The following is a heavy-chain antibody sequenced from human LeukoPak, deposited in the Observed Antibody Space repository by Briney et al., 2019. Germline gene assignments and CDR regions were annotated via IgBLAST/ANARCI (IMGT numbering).Heavy chain of an antibody. CDR1: GGSISNYL. D-gene: IGHD5-24*01. J-gene: IGHJ4*02. Sequence: SETLSLTCPVSGGSISNYLWSWIRQPPAKGLEWIGHIFSTGSTTYRPCLKSRVIMSVETSKNQFSLKVTSVTAADTAMYYCARHRSDGSYPLDSWGKGALVTVSS. CDR2: IFSTGST. CDR3: ARHRSDGSYPLDS. V-gene: IGHV4-59*08.